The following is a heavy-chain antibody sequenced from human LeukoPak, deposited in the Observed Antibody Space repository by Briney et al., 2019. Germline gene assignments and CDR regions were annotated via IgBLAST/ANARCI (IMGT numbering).Heavy chain of an antibody. J-gene: IGHJ4*02. CDR2: TYYRSKWYN. D-gene: IGHD6-19*01. V-gene: IGHV6-1*01. CDR1: GDSVSSKNGA. Sequence: SQTLSLTCVVSGDSVSSKNGAWNWIRQSPSRGLEWLGRTYYRSKWYNDYAESMEGRMTISQDASKNQYSLHLNSVTPDDTAVYYCARDLGTTGWHTFDYWGQGTLVTVSS. CDR3: ARDLGTTGWHTFDY.